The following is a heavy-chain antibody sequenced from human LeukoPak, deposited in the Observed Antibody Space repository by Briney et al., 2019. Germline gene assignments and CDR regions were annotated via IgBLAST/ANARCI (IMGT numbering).Heavy chain of an antibody. J-gene: IGHJ5*02. D-gene: IGHD3-3*01. V-gene: IGHV3-43*02. CDR2: ISGDGNNT. Sequence: PGGSLRLSCAASGFTFDDYAMHWVHQAPGKGLEWVSLISGDGNNTYYSDSVKGRFTISRDNSKNSLYLQMNSLRTEDTALYYCARTLLRSLNWFDPWGQGTLVTVSS. CDR1: GFTFDDYA. CDR3: ARTLLRSLNWFDP.